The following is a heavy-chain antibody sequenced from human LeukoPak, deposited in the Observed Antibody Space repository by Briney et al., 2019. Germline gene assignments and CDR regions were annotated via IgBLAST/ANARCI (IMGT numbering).Heavy chain of an antibody. J-gene: IGHJ4*02. V-gene: IGHV3-23*01. CDR2: ISGGGGNT. D-gene: IGHD5/OR15-5a*01. CDR1: GFTFSSYA. Sequence: GGSLRLSCAASGFTFSSYAMSWVRQPPGKGLEWVSGISGGGGNTYYADSVKGRFTISRDNSKKTLYLQTNSLRAGDTAVYYCAKDVSTIEAADEYRGQGTLVTVSS. CDR3: AKDVSTIEAADEY.